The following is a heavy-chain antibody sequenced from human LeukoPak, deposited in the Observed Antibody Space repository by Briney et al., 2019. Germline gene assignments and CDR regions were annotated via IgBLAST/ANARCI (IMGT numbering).Heavy chain of an antibody. Sequence: ASVKVSCKASGYTFTSYGISWVRQAPGQGLEWMGWISAYNGNTNYAQKLQGRVTMTTDTSTSTAYMELRSLRSDDTAVYYCARDAPWYYSSSLHWLDPWGQGTLVTVSS. CDR3: ARDAPWYYSSSLHWLDP. CDR2: ISAYNGNT. J-gene: IGHJ5*02. D-gene: IGHD6-6*01. V-gene: IGHV1-18*01. CDR1: GYTFTSYG.